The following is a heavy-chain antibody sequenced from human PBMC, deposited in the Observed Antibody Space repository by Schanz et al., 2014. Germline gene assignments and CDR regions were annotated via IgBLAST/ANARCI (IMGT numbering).Heavy chain of an antibody. Sequence: LVESGGGVVQPGRSLRLSCAASGFTFSSYGMHWVRQVPGKGLEWVAVVCYDGSKKYYADSVKGRFTTSRDNSKNTMYLQMTRLRAEDTAGYYGVKELQRELLRNGHYYGMDVWGQGPTVTVSS. J-gene: IGHJ6*02. CDR1: GFTFSSYG. CDR2: VCYDGSKK. D-gene: IGHD1-26*01. CDR3: VKELQRELLRNGHYYGMDV. V-gene: IGHV3-33*06.